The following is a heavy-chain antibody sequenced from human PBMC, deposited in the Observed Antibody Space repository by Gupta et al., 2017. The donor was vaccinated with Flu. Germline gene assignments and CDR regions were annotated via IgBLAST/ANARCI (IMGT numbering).Heavy chain of an antibody. D-gene: IGHD2-2*01. CDR2: IFSNDEK. CDR1: GFSLSNARMG. CDR3: ARSRGAPIVVVPAATDYYYYGMDV. J-gene: IGHJ6*02. Sequence: QVTLKESGPVLVKPTETLTLTCTVSGFSLSNARMGVSWIRQPPGKALEWLAHIFSNDEKSYSTSLKSRLTISKDTSKSQVVLTMTNMDPVDTATYYCARSRGAPIVVVPAATDYYYYGMDVWGQGTTVTVSS. V-gene: IGHV2-26*01.